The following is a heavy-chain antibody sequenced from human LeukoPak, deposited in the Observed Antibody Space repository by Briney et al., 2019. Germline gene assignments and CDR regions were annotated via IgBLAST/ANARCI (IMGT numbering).Heavy chain of an antibody. CDR2: ISSSGSSI. J-gene: IGHJ6*02. CDR1: GFTFSDYY. Sequence: GGSLRLSCAASGFTFSDYYMSWIRQAPGKGLEWVSYISSSGSSIYYADPVKGRFTISRDNAKNSLYLQMNSLRAEDTAVYYCARETTVTTYYYYGMDVWGQGTTVTVSS. CDR3: ARETTVTTYYYYGMDV. V-gene: IGHV3-11*01. D-gene: IGHD4-17*01.